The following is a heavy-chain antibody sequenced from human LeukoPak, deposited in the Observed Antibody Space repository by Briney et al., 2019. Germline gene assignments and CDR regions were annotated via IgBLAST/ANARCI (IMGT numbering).Heavy chain of an antibody. Sequence: GGSLRLSCEGSGFTFSSHGMAWVRQAPGKGLEWVSAISGSGGSTYYADSVKGRFTISRDNAKNSLYLQMNSLRAEDTAVYYCACVELAVPFDYWGQGTLVTVSS. D-gene: IGHD5-24*01. V-gene: IGHV3-23*01. J-gene: IGHJ4*02. CDR1: GFTFSSHG. CDR2: ISGSGGST. CDR3: ACVELAVPFDY.